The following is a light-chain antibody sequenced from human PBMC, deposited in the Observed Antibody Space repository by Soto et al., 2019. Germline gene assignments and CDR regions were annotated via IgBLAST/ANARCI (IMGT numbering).Light chain of an antibody. J-gene: IGKJ4*01. CDR2: DVL. Sequence: EIVLRQSPATLSLSPGERATLSCRASQSVDSYLTWYQQKPGQAPRLLIYDVLKRATGIPVRFSGSGSGTDFTLTISSLEPEDVAIYYCQQRRNWPLTFGGGTKVEIK. V-gene: IGKV3-11*01. CDR1: QSVDSY. CDR3: QQRRNWPLT.